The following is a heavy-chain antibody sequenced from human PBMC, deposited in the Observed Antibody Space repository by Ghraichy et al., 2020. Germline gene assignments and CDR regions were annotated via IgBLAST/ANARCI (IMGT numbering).Heavy chain of an antibody. D-gene: IGHD3-3*01. V-gene: IGHV3-7*01. CDR1: GFTFSSYW. CDR3: ARVVTCSSTSCYSKTRTYYDFWSGSPRRKYNWFDP. Sequence: GGSLRLSYAASGFTFSSYWMSWVRQAPGKGLEWVANIKQDGSEKYYVDSVKGRFTISRDNAKNSLYLQMNSLRAEDTAVYYCARVVTCSSTSCYSKTRTYYDFWSGSPRRKYNWFDPWGQGTLVTVSS. CDR2: IKQDGSEK. J-gene: IGHJ5*02.